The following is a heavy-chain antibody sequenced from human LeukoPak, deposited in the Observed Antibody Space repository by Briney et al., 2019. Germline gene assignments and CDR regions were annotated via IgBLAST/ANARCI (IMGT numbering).Heavy chain of an antibody. CDR1: GGSISSGGYY. V-gene: IGHV4-31*03. D-gene: IGHD3-10*01. CDR3: ARGYGSHMDV. CDR2: IYYSGST. J-gene: IGHJ6*02. Sequence: PSQTLSLTCTVSGGSISSGGYYWSWIRQHPGKGLEWIGYIYYSGSTYYNPSLKNRVTISLDTSKNQFSLKLSSVTAADTAVYYCARGYGSHMDVWGQGTTVAVSS.